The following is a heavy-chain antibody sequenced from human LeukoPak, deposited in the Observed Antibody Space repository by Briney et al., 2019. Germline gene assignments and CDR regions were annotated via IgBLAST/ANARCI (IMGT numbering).Heavy chain of an antibody. J-gene: IGHJ4*02. D-gene: IGHD2-15*01. CDR3: AKDRGGYCTGGSCYSALDF. CDR1: GFTFSSYG. Sequence: PGGSLRLSCAASGFTFSSYGMHWVRQAPGKGLEWVSGVSTGGTGSYYADSVKGRFTISRDNSQGTLDLHMNSLRAEDTAVYYCAKDRGGYCTGGSCYSALDFWAQGTLVTVSS. CDR2: VSTGGTGS. V-gene: IGHV3-NL1*01.